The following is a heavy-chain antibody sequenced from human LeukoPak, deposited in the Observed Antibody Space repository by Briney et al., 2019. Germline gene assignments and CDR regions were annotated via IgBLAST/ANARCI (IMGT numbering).Heavy chain of an antibody. CDR2: ISATGGST. CDR3: AKGGYSSGWRNYFDY. J-gene: IGHJ4*02. CDR1: GFTFSSYG. V-gene: IGHV3-23*01. D-gene: IGHD6-19*01. Sequence: PAGSLRLSRAASGFTFSSYGITWVRQAPGNGLEGVSTISATGGSTYYADSVKGRFTISRDNSKGTLYLQMNSLRAEDTAVYYCAKGGYSSGWRNYFDYWGQGTLVTVSS.